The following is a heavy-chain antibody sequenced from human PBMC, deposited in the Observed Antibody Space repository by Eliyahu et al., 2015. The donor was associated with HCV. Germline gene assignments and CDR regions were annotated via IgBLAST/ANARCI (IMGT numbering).Heavy chain of an antibody. Sequence: QVQLVQSGAEVKKPGSSVXVSCXASGGXXXXYAISWVRQAPGQGLEWMGGIIPIFGTANYAQKFQGRVTITADESTSTAYMELSSLRSEDTAVYYCARDIPRGTMIVLGAFDIWGQGTMVTVSS. J-gene: IGHJ3*02. CDR3: ARDIPRGTMIVLGAFDI. CDR1: GGXXXXYA. V-gene: IGHV1-69*01. D-gene: IGHD3-22*01. CDR2: IIPIFGTA.